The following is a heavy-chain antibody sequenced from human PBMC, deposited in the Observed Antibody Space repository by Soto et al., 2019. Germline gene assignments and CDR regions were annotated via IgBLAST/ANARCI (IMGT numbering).Heavy chain of an antibody. Sequence: QVQLVQSGAEVKKPGASVKVSCKASGYTFTSYGISWVRQAPGQGLEWMGWISAYNGNTNYAQKLQGRVTMTTDTSKSTGYKELRSLKSDDPAVYYCAREPNYFDYWGQGTLVPVSS. J-gene: IGHJ4*02. V-gene: IGHV1-18*01. CDR3: AREPNYFDY. CDR2: ISAYNGNT. CDR1: GYTFTSYG.